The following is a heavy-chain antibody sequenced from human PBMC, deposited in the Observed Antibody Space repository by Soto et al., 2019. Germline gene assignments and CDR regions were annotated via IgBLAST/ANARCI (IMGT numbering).Heavy chain of an antibody. CDR1: GGSISSSNW. CDR3: ARDPTGTSYYYYYGMDV. CDR2: IYHSGST. J-gene: IGHJ6*02. Sequence: QVQLQESGPGLVKPSGTLSLTCAVSGGSISSSNWWSWVRQPPGKGLEWIGEIYHSGSTNYNPSLKSRVTISVXXSXNXYSLKLSSVTAADTAVYYCARDPTGTSYYYYYGMDVWGQGTTVTVSS. D-gene: IGHD1-7*01. V-gene: IGHV4-4*02.